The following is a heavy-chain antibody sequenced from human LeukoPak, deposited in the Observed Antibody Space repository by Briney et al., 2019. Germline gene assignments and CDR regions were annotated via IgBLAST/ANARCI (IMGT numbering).Heavy chain of an antibody. CDR1: GGSISSSSYY. CDR3: ARDGVPSTRYSSGWYFWFDP. J-gene: IGHJ5*02. Sequence: KPSETLSLTCTVSGGSISSSSYYWGWIRQPPGKGLEWIGSIYYSGSTYYNPSLKSRVTISVDTSKNQFSLKLSSVTAADTAVYYCARDGVPSTRYSSGWYFWFDPWGQGTLVTVSS. CDR2: IYYSGST. V-gene: IGHV4-39*07. D-gene: IGHD6-19*01.